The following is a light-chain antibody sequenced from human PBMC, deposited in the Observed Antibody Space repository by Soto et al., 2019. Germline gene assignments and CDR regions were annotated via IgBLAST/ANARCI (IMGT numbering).Light chain of an antibody. CDR3: QQYYSSPTWT. J-gene: IGKJ1*01. CDR1: QSILYNSNNKNY. Sequence: DIVMTQSPDSLAVSLGERATINCKSSQSILYNSNNKNYLAWYQQKPGQPPKLLIYLASTRESGVPDRFSGSGAETDFTRTISSLQAEYVAVYYCQQYYSSPTWTFGQGTKVEIK. V-gene: IGKV4-1*01. CDR2: LAS.